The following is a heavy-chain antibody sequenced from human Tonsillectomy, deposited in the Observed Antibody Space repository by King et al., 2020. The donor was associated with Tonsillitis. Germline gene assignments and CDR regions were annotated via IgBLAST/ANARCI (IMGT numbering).Heavy chain of an antibody. CDR3: GRVDRDVGEGLGDY. D-gene: IGHD3-3*01. Sequence: LQLQESGPGLVKPSETLSLTCTVSGGPISSTSYYWTWIRQPPGKGLEWIGGIHASGATYYTPSLNSRVSISVDTSKNLFSLKVTSATAADTAVYYCGRVDRDVGEGLGDYWGQGTLDTVSS. J-gene: IGHJ4*02. V-gene: IGHV4-39*02. CDR1: GGPISSTSYY. CDR2: IHASGAT.